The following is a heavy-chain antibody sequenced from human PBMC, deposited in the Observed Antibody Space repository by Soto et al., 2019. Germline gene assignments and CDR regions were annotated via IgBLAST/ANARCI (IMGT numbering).Heavy chain of an antibody. CDR2: ISTSGDST. J-gene: IGHJ3*01. V-gene: IGHV3-21*01. CDR3: TRDGEPL. Sequence: EAQLVESGGGLVKPGGSLRLACAASGFTFSTYTLNWVRQAPGKGLEWVSSISTSGDSTYYEDSLRGRFTISRDNARASLYLQMDSLRVEDTAMYCCTRDGEPLWGQGTMVTVSS. CDR1: GFTFSTYT. D-gene: IGHD3-3*01.